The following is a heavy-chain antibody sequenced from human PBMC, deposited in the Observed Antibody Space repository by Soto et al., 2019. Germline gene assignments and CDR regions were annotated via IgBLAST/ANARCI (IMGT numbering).Heavy chain of an antibody. Sequence: GGSLRLSCEGSGFTFSRYGMHWVRQAPGMGLEWVAVVSHDGLAQYYGDSVKGRFTISRDNSQNTLYLQMNNLRTEDTAIYYCAKETIAVGGPNYFDYWGKGTLVTVYS. CDR3: AKETIAVGGPNYFDY. D-gene: IGHD6-19*01. CDR1: GFTFSRYG. V-gene: IGHV3-30*18. CDR2: VSHDGLAQ. J-gene: IGHJ4*02.